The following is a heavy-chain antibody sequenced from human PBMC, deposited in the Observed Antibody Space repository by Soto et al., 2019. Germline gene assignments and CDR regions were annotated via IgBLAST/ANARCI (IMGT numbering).Heavy chain of an antibody. CDR3: AKCSPRYSSGLKAYYFDY. D-gene: IGHD6-19*01. V-gene: IGHV3-23*01. CDR2: ISDSGGST. Sequence: EVQLLESGGGLVQPGGSLRLSCAASGFTFSSYAMSWVRQAPGKGLEWVSTISDSGGSTYYADSVKGRFTISRDNSKNTLYLQVNSLRAEDTAVYYCAKCSPRYSSGLKAYYFDYWGQGTLVTVSS. J-gene: IGHJ4*02. CDR1: GFTFSSYA.